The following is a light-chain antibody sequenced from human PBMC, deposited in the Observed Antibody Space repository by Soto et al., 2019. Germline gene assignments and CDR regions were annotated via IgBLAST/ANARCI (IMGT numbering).Light chain of an antibody. V-gene: IGKV3-20*01. CDR1: QTVNSDY. Sequence: EIVLTQSPGTLSLSPGERATLSCRASQTVNSDYVAWYQQKPGQAPRLLISGAYNRATGTPDRFRGSGSGTDFILTISRLEPEDFAMYYCQQYGGSPQFTFGGGTKVEIK. CDR3: QQYGGSPQFT. J-gene: IGKJ4*01. CDR2: GAY.